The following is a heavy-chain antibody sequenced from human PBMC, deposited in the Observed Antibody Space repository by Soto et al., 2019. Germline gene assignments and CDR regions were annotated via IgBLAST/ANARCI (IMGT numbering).Heavy chain of an antibody. J-gene: IGHJ5*02. Sequence: PSETLSRTCAVYVVAFSGYYWSWIRQPPGKGLEWIGEINHSGSTNYNPSLKSRVTISVDTSKNQFSLKLSSVTAADTAVYYCARVGMSFTRGYSGYVGGSSWKYNLFDPWGQGTLVTVS. V-gene: IGHV4-34*01. CDR3: ARVGMSFTRGYSGYVGGSSWKYNLFDP. CDR1: VVAFSGYY. CDR2: INHSGST. D-gene: IGHD5-12*01.